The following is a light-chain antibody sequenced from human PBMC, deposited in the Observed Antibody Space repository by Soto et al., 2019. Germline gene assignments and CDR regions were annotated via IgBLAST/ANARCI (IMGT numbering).Light chain of an antibody. V-gene: IGKV1-5*01. CDR1: QGISGR. CDR3: QQYNSYST. J-gene: IGKJ1*01. CDR2: DVS. Sequence: DIPMTQSPSTLSASVGDRVTITCRASQGISGRLAWYQQKPGKAPNLLIYDVSNLESGVPSRFSGTGSRTEFTLTINSLQPDDFATSYCQQYNSYSTFGPGTKVEVK.